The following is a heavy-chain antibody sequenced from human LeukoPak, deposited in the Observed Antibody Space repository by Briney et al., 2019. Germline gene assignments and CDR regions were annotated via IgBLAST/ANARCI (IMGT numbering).Heavy chain of an antibody. Sequence: PGGSLRLSCAASGFTFSSYWMSWVRQAPGKGLEWVANIKQDGSENYYVDSVKGRFTTSRDNAKNSLYLQMNSLRAEDTAVYYCARDVGVTMVRGVIPLTRFDPWGQGTLVTVSS. CDR1: GFTFSSYW. J-gene: IGHJ5*02. V-gene: IGHV3-7*01. D-gene: IGHD3-10*01. CDR2: IKQDGSEN. CDR3: ARDVGVTMVRGVIPLTRFDP.